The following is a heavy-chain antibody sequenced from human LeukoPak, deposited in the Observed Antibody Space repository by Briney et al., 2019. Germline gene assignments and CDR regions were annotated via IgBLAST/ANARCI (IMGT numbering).Heavy chain of an antibody. CDR3: AREWAAAGFDP. J-gene: IGHJ5*02. CDR1: DGSISSYY. D-gene: IGHD6-13*01. Sequence: SETLSHTCTVSDGSISSYYWSWIRQPPGKGLEWIGYIYYSGSTNYNPSLKSRVTISVDTSKNQFSLKLSSVTAADTAVYYCAREWAAAGFDPWGQGTLVTVSS. CDR2: IYYSGST. V-gene: IGHV4-59*01.